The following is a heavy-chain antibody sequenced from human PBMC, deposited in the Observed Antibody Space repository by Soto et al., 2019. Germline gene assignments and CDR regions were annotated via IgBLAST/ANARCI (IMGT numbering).Heavy chain of an antibody. J-gene: IGHJ4*02. CDR1: GFTFSSYW. CDR3: ARSSGGSCCNFDY. Sequence: GGSLRLSCAASGFTFSSYWMSWVRQAPGKGLEWVANIKQDGSEKYYVDSVKGRFTISRDNAKNSLYLQMNSLRAEDTAVYYCARSSGGSCCNFDYWGQGTLVTVSS. CDR2: IKQDGSEK. D-gene: IGHD2-15*01. V-gene: IGHV3-7*01.